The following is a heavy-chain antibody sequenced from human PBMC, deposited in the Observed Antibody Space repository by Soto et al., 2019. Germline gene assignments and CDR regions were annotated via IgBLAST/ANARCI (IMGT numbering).Heavy chain of an antibody. J-gene: IGHJ5*01. D-gene: IGHD6-19*01. CDR3: AKGPTRQWLVSFWFDS. CDR1: GFTFSNYA. V-gene: IGHV3-23*01. CDR2: ISSSGVST. Sequence: EVQLLESGGGLVQPGGSLRLSCAASGFTFSNYAMSWVRQAPGKGLEWVSTISSSGVSTYYADSVKGRFTISREKSKSTLYLHLNSLRADDTAKYYCAKGPTRQWLVSFWFDSWGQGTLVTVSS.